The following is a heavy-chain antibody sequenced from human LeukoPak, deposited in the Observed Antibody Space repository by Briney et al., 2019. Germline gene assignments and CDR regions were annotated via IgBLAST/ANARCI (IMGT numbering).Heavy chain of an antibody. J-gene: IGHJ3*02. CDR1: GFTFSSYG. CDR2: ISYDGSNK. CDR3: AKLHTVTTAFLGLDAFDI. V-gene: IGHV3-30*18. D-gene: IGHD4-17*01. Sequence: PGGSLRLSCAASGFTFSSYGIHWVRQAPGKGLEWVAVISYDGSNKYYADSVKGRFTISRDNSKNTLYLQMNSLRAEDTAVYYCAKLHTVTTAFLGLDAFDIWGQGTMVTVSS.